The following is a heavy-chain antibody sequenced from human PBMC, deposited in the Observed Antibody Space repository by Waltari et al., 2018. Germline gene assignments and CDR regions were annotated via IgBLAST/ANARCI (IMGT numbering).Heavy chain of an antibody. J-gene: IGHJ4*02. CDR1: GGTFSSYA. CDR2: IIPRFDIP. CDR3: ARAPLIGHCSSASCNTGYYFDL. D-gene: IGHD2-2*02. Sequence: QVQLVQSGAEVKHPGSSVKVSCTASGGTFSSYAISWVRQAPGQGLEWMGRIIPRFDIPNYVQKLQGRVTIAADASTSTADRELSSLRSEDTAVYYCARAPLIGHCSSASCNTGYYFDLWGQGTQVTVSS. V-gene: IGHV1-69*01.